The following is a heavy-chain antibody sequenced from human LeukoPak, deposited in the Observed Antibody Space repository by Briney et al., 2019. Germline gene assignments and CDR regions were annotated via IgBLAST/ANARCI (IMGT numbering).Heavy chain of an antibody. D-gene: IGHD3-22*01. CDR1: GGTFSSYA. Sequence: SVKVSCKASGGTFSSYAISWVRQAPGQGLEWMGGIIPIFGTANYAQKFQGRVTITADESTSTAYMELRSLRSDDTAVYYCARGGDYYDSSLSYWGQGTLVTVSS. CDR2: IIPIFGTA. J-gene: IGHJ4*02. V-gene: IGHV1-69*13. CDR3: ARGGDYYDSSLSY.